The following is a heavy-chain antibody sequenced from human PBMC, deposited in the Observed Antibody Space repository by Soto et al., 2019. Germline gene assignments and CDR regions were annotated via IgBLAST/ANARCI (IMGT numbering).Heavy chain of an antibody. J-gene: IGHJ3*02. CDR3: ARTYGRGAFDI. V-gene: IGHV4-59*08. CDR2: IFYTGST. CDR1: GGSIRSYY. D-gene: IGHD3-10*01. Sequence: QVQLQESGPGLVKPSEILSLTCTVSGGSIRSYYWSWIRQPPGKGLEWIGYIFYTGSTNYNPSLRTRVTISVDTSKTQFSLRLRSVTAAATAVYYCARTYGRGAFDIWGQGTMVTVSS.